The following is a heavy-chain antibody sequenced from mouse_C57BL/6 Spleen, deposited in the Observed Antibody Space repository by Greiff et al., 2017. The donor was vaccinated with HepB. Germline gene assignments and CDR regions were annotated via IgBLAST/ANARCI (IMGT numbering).Heavy chain of an antibody. CDR2: INPNNGGT. Sequence: EVQLQQSGPELVKPGASVKISCKASGYTFTDYYMNWVKQSHGKSLEWIGDINPNNGGTSYNQKFKGKATLTVDKSSSTAYMELRSLTSEDSAVYYCARWDWVYYFDYWGQGTTLTVSS. V-gene: IGHV1-26*01. D-gene: IGHD4-1*01. CDR3: ARWDWVYYFDY. CDR1: GYTFTDYY. J-gene: IGHJ2*01.